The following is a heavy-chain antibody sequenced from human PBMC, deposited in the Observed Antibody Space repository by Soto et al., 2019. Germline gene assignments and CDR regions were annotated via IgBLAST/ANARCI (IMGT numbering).Heavy chain of an antibody. Sequence: QVQLVQSGAEVRKPGSSVKVSCKASADTFSTYAISWVRQAPGQGLEWMGGVIPMFGTTNNAQKFQGRVTITAGESTGTAYTEPASWRAEDTPVYDCAMHAGTYYYNALDGWGRGTTVTVYS. D-gene: IGHD3-10*01. CDR1: ADTFSTYA. J-gene: IGHJ6*01. CDR3: AMHAGTYYYNALDG. V-gene: IGHV1-69*12. CDR2: VIPMFGTT.